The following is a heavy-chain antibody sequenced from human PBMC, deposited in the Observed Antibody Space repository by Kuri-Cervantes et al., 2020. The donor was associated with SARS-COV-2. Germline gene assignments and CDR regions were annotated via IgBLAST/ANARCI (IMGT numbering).Heavy chain of an antibody. CDR2: VNPNGGDT. CDR3: ARESSGYYDFSSSFYRSEGFDI. CDR1: GFTFLYYY. V-gene: IGHV1-2*02. D-gene: IGHD3-3*01. Sequence: ASVKVSFKASGFTFLYYYIHWVRQAPGQGLEWMGWVNPNGGDTNNAQQFQDRVTLTRDTSISTAYMELNRLKSEDTAVYFCARESSGYYDFSSSFYRSEGFDIWGQGTLVTVSS. J-gene: IGHJ3*02.